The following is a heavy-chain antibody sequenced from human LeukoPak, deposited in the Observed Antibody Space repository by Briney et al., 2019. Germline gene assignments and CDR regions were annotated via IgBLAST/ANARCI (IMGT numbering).Heavy chain of an antibody. J-gene: IGHJ6*02. CDR3: AKDILFDWPHYGMDV. Sequence: GGSLRLSCIASGFTFSSYGMHWVRQAPGKGLEWVAVISYDGSNKYYANSVKGRFTISRDNSKNTLYLQMNSLRAEDTAVYYCAKDILFDWPHYGMDVWGQGTTVTVSS. CDR2: ISYDGSNK. CDR1: GFTFSSYG. D-gene: IGHD3-9*01. V-gene: IGHV3-30*18.